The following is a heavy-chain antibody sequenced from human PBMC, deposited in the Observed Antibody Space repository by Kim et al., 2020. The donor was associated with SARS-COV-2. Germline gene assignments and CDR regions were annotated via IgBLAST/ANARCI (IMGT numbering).Heavy chain of an antibody. J-gene: IGHJ4*02. Sequence: GGSLRLSCAASGFTFGDYYIHWVRQPPGKGLEWVSGIGWDSSSIAYADSVKGRFTISRDNAKNSLYLQMNSLRAEDTALYYCAKRQCSRTNCYYYFDYWGQGTLVTVSS. D-gene: IGHD2-2*01. CDR2: IGWDSSSI. CDR3: AKRQCSRTNCYYYFDY. CDR1: GFTFGDYY. V-gene: IGHV3-9*01.